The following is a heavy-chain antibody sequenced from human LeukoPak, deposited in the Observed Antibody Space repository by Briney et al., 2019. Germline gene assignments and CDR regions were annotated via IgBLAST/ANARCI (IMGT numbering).Heavy chain of an antibody. CDR3: ARDSAMGLFDY. J-gene: IGHJ4*02. V-gene: IGHV4-59*01. D-gene: IGHD5-18*01. CDR2: IYYSGST. CDR1: GDSISNYY. Sequence: SETLSLTCAVSGDSISNYYWNWIRQPPGKGLEWIGYIYYSGSTNYNPSLKSRVTISVDTSKNQFSLKLSSVTAADTAVYYCARDSAMGLFDYWGQGTLVTVSS.